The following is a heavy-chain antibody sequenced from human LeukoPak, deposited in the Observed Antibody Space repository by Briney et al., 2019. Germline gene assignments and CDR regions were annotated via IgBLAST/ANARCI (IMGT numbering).Heavy chain of an antibody. CDR3: AEGTGSFDY. J-gene: IGHJ4*02. Sequence: PSETLSLTCAVYGGSFSGYYWSWIRQPPGKGLEWIGEINHSGSTNYNPSLKSRVTISVDTSKNQFSLKLSSVTAADTAVYYRAEGTGSFDYWGQGTLVTVSS. D-gene: IGHD1-1*01. CDR2: INHSGST. V-gene: IGHV4-34*01. CDR1: GGSFSGYY.